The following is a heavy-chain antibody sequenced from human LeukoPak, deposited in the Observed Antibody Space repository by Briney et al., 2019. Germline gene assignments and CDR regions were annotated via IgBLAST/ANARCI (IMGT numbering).Heavy chain of an antibody. D-gene: IGHD3-10*01. V-gene: IGHV4-4*02. CDR2: IYHSGST. CDR1: GGSISTNW. J-gene: IGHJ5*02. CDR3: ARENHGSGSYNWFDP. Sequence: SETLSLTCAVSGGSISTNWWSWVRQPPGKGLEWIGYIYHSGSTYYNPSLKSRVAILVDMSKNQFSLKLTSVTAADTAVYYCARENHGSGSYNWFDPWGQGTLVTVSS.